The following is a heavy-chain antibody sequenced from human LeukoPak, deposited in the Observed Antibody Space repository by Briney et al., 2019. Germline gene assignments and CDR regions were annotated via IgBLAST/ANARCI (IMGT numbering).Heavy chain of an antibody. CDR1: GYSISSSNW. V-gene: IGHV4-28*01. D-gene: IGHD3-10*01. J-gene: IGHJ5*02. Sequence: PSDTLSLTCAVSGYSISSSNWWGWIRQPPGKGLEWIGYIHHSGSTYYNPSLKSRVTMSVDTSKNQFSLKLSSVTAVDTAVYYCARYGSGSEEGWFGPWGQGTLVTVSS. CDR3: ARYGSGSEEGWFGP. CDR2: IHHSGST.